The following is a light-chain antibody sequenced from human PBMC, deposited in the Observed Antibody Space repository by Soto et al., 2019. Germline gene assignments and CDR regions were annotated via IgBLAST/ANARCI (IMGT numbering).Light chain of an antibody. CDR1: QGISSY. Sequence: IQLTQSPSSLSASVGDRVTITCRASQGISSYLAWYQQKPGKAPKLLIYAASTLQSGVPSRFSGSGSGTDFTLIISSLQPEDFAPYYCQPLNSYPLTFGGGTRWRSN. V-gene: IGKV1-9*01. CDR2: AAS. CDR3: QPLNSYPLT. J-gene: IGKJ4*01.